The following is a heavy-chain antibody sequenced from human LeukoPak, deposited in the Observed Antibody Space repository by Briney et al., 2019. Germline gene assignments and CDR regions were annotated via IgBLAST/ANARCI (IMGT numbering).Heavy chain of an antibody. CDR2: ISGYNGNT. Sequence: GASVKVSCKASGYIFTSYGISWVRQAPGQGLEWMGWISGYNGNTNYAQKVQGRVTMTTDTSTSTAYMELRSLRSDDTAVYYCARSGYYDFWSGYYPWYYFDYWGQGTLVTVSS. V-gene: IGHV1-18*01. D-gene: IGHD3-3*01. CDR1: GYIFTSYG. CDR3: ARSGYYDFWSGYYPWYYFDY. J-gene: IGHJ4*02.